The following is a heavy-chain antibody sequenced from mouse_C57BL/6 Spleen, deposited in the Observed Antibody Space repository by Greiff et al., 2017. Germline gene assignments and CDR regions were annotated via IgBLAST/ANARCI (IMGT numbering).Heavy chain of an antibody. D-gene: IGHD1-1*01. V-gene: IGHV2-5*01. J-gene: IGHJ4*01. CDR1: GFSLTSYG. Sequence: VQLQQSGPGLVQPSQSLSITCTVSGFSLTSYGVHWVRQSPGKGLEWLGVIWRGGSTDYNADFMSRLSITKDNTKSQVFFKMNSLQADDTAIYYCAKKDYYGSSYAMDYWGQGTSVTVSS. CDR3: AKKDYYGSSYAMDY. CDR2: IWRGGST.